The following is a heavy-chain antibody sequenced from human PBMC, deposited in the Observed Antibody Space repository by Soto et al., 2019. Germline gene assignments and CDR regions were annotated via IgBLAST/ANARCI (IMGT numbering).Heavy chain of an antibody. CDR2: LYGDGTT. CDR1: GFTVTSNY. Sequence: EEHLVEAGGGLVQPGGSLRLSCAASGFTVTSNYMSWVRQAPGKGLEWVSVLYGDGTTYYAESVKGRFTISRDNSKNTLYLQMNGLIAEDTAVYYCARDGTLPAYEAVGWYFDLWGRGTLVTVSS. D-gene: IGHD5-12*01. V-gene: IGHV3-66*01. CDR3: ARDGTLPAYEAVGWYFDL. J-gene: IGHJ2*01.